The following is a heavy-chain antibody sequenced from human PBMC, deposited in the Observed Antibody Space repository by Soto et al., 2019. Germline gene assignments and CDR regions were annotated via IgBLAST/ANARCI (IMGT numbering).Heavy chain of an antibody. CDR2: IIPIFGTA. V-gene: IGHV1-69*06. J-gene: IGHJ4*02. CDR1: GGTFSIYA. D-gene: IGHD4-17*01. Sequence: SVKVSCKASGGTFSIYAISWVRQAPGQGLEWMGGIIPIFGTANYAQKFQGRVTITADKSTSTAYMELSSLRSEDTAVYYCAREATVTNAPFDYWGQGSLVTVSS. CDR3: AREATVTNAPFDY.